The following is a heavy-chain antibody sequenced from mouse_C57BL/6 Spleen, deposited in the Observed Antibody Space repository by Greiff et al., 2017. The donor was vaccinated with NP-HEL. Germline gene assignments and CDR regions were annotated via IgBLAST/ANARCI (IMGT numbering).Heavy chain of an antibody. D-gene: IGHD1-1*01. CDR3: AVITTVVAHWYFDV. CDR2: INPSNGGT. Sequence: VQLQQSGTELVKPGASVKLSCKASGYTFTSYWMHWVKQRPGQGLEWIGNINPSNGGTNYNEKFKSKATLTVDKSSSTAYMQLSSLTSEDSAVYYCAVITTVVAHWYFDVWGTGTTVTVSS. J-gene: IGHJ1*03. V-gene: IGHV1-53*01. CDR1: GYTFTSYW.